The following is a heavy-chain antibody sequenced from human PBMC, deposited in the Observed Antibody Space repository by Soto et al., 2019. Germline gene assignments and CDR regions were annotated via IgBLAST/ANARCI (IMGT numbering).Heavy chain of an antibody. J-gene: IGHJ4*02. D-gene: IGHD5-18*01. CDR2: INSDGST. CDR1: GFLVNSAY. CDR3: ARSGYSFAWGY. Sequence: EVQLVESGGGLIPPGGSLRLSCAASGFLVNSAYMTWVRQAPRKGLEWLSMINSDGSTLYAESVKGRFTISRDNSKNRLHLQMNGLRAEDTAMYYCARSGYSFAWGYWGQGTLVIVTS. V-gene: IGHV3-53*01.